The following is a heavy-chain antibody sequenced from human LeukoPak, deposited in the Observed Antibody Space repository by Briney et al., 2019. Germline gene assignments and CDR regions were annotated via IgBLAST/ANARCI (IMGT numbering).Heavy chain of an antibody. D-gene: IGHD5-12*01. V-gene: IGHV4-59*08. J-gene: IGHJ4*02. CDR1: GGSISRHY. CDR3: ARQGGGYD. CDR2: NYYTGST. Sequence: SETLSLTCTVSGGSISRHYWMWIRQPPGKGLEWLGYNYYTGSTNYNSSLGGRITILIDTSKNQFSLTLTSVTATDTAVYYCARQGGGYDWGQGILVTVSS.